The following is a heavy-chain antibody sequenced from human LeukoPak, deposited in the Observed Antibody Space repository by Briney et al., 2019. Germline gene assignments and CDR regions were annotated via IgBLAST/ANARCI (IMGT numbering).Heavy chain of an antibody. CDR2: IYTSGST. D-gene: IGHD3-22*01. J-gene: IGHJ5*02. V-gene: IGHV4-61*02. Sequence: SQTLSLTCTVSGGSISSGSYYWSWIRQPAGKGLEWIGRIYTSGSTNYNPSLKSRVTMSVDTSKNQFSLKLSSVTAADTAVYYCARDYYDSSGYYYAGGREDWFDPWGQGTLVTVSS. CDR1: GGSISSGSYY. CDR3: ARDYYDSSGYYYAGGREDWFDP.